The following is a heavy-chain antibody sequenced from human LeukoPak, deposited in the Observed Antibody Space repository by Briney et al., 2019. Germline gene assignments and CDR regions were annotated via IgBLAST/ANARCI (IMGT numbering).Heavy chain of an antibody. D-gene: IGHD6-13*01. CDR3: ASFDPRDQPADGRYYYYMDV. CDR1: GYTFTGYY. CDR2: INPNSGGT. J-gene: IGHJ6*03. V-gene: IGHV1-2*02. Sequence: GASVKVSCKASGYTFTGYYMHWVRQAPGQGLEWMGWINPNSGGTNYAQKFQGRVTMTRDTSISTAYMELSRLRSDDTAVYYCASFDPRDQPADGRYYYYMDVWGKGTTVTVPS.